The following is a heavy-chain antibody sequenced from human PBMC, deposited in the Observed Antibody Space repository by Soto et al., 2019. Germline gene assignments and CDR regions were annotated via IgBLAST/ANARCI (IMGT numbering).Heavy chain of an antibody. V-gene: IGHV3-23*01. D-gene: IGHD1-7*01. CDR3: ARDHSELRGGGYYFDY. J-gene: IGHJ4*02. CDR1: GFIFSTYA. Sequence: GGSLRLSCAASGFIFSTYAMSWVRQAPGKGLEWVSAISGSGGSTYYADSVKGRFTISRDNSKNTLYLQMNSLRAEDTAVYYCARDHSELRGGGYYFDYWGQGTLVTVSS. CDR2: ISGSGGST.